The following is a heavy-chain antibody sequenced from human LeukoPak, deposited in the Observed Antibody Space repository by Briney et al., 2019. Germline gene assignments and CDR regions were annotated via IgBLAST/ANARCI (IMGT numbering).Heavy chain of an antibody. D-gene: IGHD3-10*01. V-gene: IGHV4-59*01. CDR3: ARSYGSGNYFDY. J-gene: IGHJ4*02. CDR2: IYYSGSA. CDR1: GGSISSYY. Sequence: SETLSLSCTVSGGSISSYYWSWIRQPPGKGLEWIGYIYYSGSAKYNPSLKSRVTISVDTSKNQFSLKLSSVTAADTAVYYCARSYGSGNYFDYWGQGTLVTVSS.